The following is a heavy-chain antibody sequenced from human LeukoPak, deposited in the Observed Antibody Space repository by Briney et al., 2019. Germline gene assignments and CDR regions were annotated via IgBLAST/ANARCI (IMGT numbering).Heavy chain of an antibody. Sequence: PGGSLRLSCAASGFTFGSYWMSWVRQAPGKGLEWVANIKQDGSEKYYVDSVEGRFTISRDNAKNSLYLQMNSLRAEDTVVYYCAREQSDYDSSFDYWGQGTLVTVSS. V-gene: IGHV3-7*04. CDR1: GFTFGSYW. J-gene: IGHJ4*02. CDR3: AREQSDYDSSFDY. CDR2: IKQDGSEK. D-gene: IGHD5-12*01.